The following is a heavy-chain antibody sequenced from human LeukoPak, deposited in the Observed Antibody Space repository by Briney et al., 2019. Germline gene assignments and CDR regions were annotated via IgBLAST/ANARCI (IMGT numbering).Heavy chain of an antibody. J-gene: IGHJ4*02. CDR2: ISSSSSTI. Sequence: QPGGSLRLSCAASGFTFSSYRMNWVRQAPGKGLEWVSYISSSSSTIYYADSVKGRFTISGDNAKNSLYLQMNSLRAEDTAVYYCAREAYGDYVFAIDYWGQGTLVTVSS. CDR3: AREAYGDYVFAIDY. CDR1: GFTFSSYR. V-gene: IGHV3-48*01. D-gene: IGHD4-17*01.